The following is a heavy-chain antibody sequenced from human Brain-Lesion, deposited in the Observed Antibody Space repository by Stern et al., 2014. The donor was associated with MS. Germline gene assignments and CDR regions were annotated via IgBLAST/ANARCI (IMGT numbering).Heavy chain of an antibody. CDR3: ARGRVVPGFQYYATDV. CDR2: IFNSGST. CDR1: GGSISSGGYY. J-gene: IGHJ6*02. D-gene: IGHD2-2*01. Sequence: QLQLQESGPGLVKPSQTLSLSCTVSGGSISSGGYYWSWIRQPAGKGLEWIGRIFNSGSTSYNPSLKSRFTISIDTSKTQFSLRRTSRTAADTAVYYCARGRVVPGFQYYATDVWGQGTTVIVSS. V-gene: IGHV4-61*02.